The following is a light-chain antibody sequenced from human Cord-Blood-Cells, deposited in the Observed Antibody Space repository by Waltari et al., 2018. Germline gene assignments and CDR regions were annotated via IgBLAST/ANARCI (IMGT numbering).Light chain of an antibody. CDR2: EVS. CDR3: SSYTSSSTLV. CDR1: SSDVGGYNY. Sequence: QSALTQPASVSGSPGQSITISCTGTSSDVGGYNYVSWYQQHPGKAPKLMIYEVSNRPSGVSTRLSGSQSGNTASLTSSGLQAEDEADYYCSSYTSSSTLVFGGGTKLT. J-gene: IGLJ3*02. V-gene: IGLV2-14*01.